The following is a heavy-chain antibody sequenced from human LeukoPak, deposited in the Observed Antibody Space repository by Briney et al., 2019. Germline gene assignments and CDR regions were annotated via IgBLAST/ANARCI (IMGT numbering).Heavy chain of an antibody. CDR2: IYYSGST. CDR3: ARHMGRIAVSDNFDY. J-gene: IGHJ4*02. Sequence: SETLSLTCTVSGGSISSSSYCWGWIRQPPGKGLEWIGSIYYSGSTYHNPSLKSRVTISVDTSKNQFSLKLSSVTAADTAVYYCARHMGRIAVSDNFDYWGQGTLVTVSS. D-gene: IGHD6-19*01. V-gene: IGHV4-39*01. CDR1: GGSISSSSYC.